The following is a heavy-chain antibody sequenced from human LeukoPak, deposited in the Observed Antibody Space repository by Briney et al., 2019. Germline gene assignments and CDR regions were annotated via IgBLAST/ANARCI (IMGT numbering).Heavy chain of an antibody. D-gene: IGHD6-13*01. J-gene: IGHJ4*02. V-gene: IGHV4-39*01. CDR3: ARVPTWYTNSRYFDR. CDR1: GGSINSNTYY. CDR2: IYYSGST. Sequence: SETLSLTCTVSGGSINSNTYYWGWIRQPPGKGLEWIGSIYYSGSTYYNPSLESRVTISIDTSKKQFSLNLSSVTAADTAVYFCARVPTWYTNSRYFDRWSQGALVSVSS.